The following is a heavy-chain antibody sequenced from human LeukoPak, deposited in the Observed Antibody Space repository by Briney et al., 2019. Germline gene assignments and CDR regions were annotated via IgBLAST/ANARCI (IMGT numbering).Heavy chain of an antibody. D-gene: IGHD2-2*01. CDR1: GFTFSSYA. CDR3: AKSGRKGGYCSSTSCAGSWFDP. J-gene: IGHJ5*02. Sequence: GGALRLSCAASGFTFSSYAMHWVRQAPGKGLEWVAVISYDGSNKYYADSVKGRFTISRDNSKNTLYLQMNSLRAEDTAVYYCAKSGRKGGYCSSTSCAGSWFDPWGQGTLVTVSS. V-gene: IGHV3-30-3*02. CDR2: ISYDGSNK.